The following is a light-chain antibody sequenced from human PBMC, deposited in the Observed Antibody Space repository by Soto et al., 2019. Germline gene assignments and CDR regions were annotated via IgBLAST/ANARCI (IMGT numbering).Light chain of an antibody. CDR1: QSISNW. CDR3: HHFNTYLIYT. CDR2: KAS. V-gene: IGKV1-5*03. J-gene: IGKJ2*01. Sequence: DIQLTQSPSTLSAFVGDRVTITCRASQSISNWLAWYQQNPGKAPKLLIYKASRLENGVPSRFSGSVSGTHFTLTISSLQPDYFATYHCHHFNTYLIYTFGQGTKLEIK.